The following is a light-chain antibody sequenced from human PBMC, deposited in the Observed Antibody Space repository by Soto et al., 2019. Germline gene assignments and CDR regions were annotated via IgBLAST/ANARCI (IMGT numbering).Light chain of an antibody. Sequence: IQVTQSPSSLPPSLGDRGTVTWLASQSIGGYLTWYKHKPGTAPKLLSLAASRLQTGVPLRFSGSGSGTNFTLTISNLNPEDFETYSCQQTYRIPLTFGGGTKVDIK. CDR1: QSIGGY. CDR2: AAS. J-gene: IGKJ4*01. V-gene: IGKV1-39*01. CDR3: QQTYRIPLT.